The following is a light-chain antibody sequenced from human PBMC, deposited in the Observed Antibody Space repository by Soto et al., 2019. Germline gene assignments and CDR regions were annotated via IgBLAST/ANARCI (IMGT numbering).Light chain of an antibody. V-gene: IGLV2-14*03. CDR2: DVT. J-gene: IGLJ1*01. Sequence: QSVLSQPPSVSGSPGQSIAISCIGTSRDVGAFNYVSWYQHHPGKAPQLIIYDVTSRPSGVSNRFSASKSGNTASLTISGLQAEDEADYYCSSYTTRNTEVFGTGTKVTVL. CDR3: SSYTTRNTEV. CDR1: SRDVGAFNY.